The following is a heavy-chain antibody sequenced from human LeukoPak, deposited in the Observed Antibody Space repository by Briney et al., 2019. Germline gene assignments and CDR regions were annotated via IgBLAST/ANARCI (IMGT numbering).Heavy chain of an antibody. CDR2: IYYSGRT. Sequence: SETLSLTCTVSGYSISTSYWSWLRQPPGKGLEWIGYIYYSGRTIYNPSLKSRVTISVDTSMAVDTSKTQVSLNLASVTAADTAVYYCARDIAATGNLDCWGQGTLVTVSS. CDR1: GYSISTSY. V-gene: IGHV4-59*01. CDR3: ARDIAATGNLDC. J-gene: IGHJ4*02. D-gene: IGHD6-13*01.